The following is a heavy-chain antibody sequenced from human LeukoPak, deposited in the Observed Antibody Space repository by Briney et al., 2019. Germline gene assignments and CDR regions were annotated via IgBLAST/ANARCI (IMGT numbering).Heavy chain of an antibody. CDR3: VQDWAWGAFGS. J-gene: IGHJ4*02. Sequence: GGSLRLSCVASGFTYSHYGMNWVRQAPGKGLEWVSGITSDSRGIYYADSVKGRFTIYRDNSKMTLYLQMDSLGVEDTALYCCVQDWAWGAFGSWGQGTLVIVSS. CDR2: ITSDSRGI. CDR1: GFTYSHYG. D-gene: IGHD7-27*01. V-gene: IGHV3-23*01.